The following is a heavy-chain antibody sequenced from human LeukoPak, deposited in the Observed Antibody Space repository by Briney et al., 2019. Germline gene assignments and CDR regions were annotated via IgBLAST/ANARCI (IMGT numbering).Heavy chain of an antibody. CDR2: ISSSGSTI. CDR1: GFTFSRYS. J-gene: IGHJ6*04. V-gene: IGHV3-48*04. Sequence: GGSLRLSCAASGFTFSRYSMNWVRQAPGKGLEWVSYISSSGSTIYYADSVKGRFTISRDNAKNSLYLQMNSLRAEDTAVYYCAELGIAMIGDVWGKGTTVTVSS. D-gene: IGHD3-10*02. CDR3: AELGIAMIGDV.